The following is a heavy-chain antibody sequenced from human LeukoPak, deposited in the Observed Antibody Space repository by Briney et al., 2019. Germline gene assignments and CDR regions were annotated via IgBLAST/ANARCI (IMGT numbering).Heavy chain of an antibody. D-gene: IGHD5-12*01. CDR3: ARDSIVATRRAYYFDC. CDR1: GFTFSSYS. J-gene: IGHJ4*02. V-gene: IGHV3-21*01. CDR2: ISSSSSYI. Sequence: AGGSLRLSCAASGFTFSSYSMNWVRQAPGKGLEWVSSISSSSSYIYYADSVKGRFTISRDNAKNSLYLQMNSLRAEDTAVYYCARDSIVATRRAYYFDCWGQGTLVTVSS.